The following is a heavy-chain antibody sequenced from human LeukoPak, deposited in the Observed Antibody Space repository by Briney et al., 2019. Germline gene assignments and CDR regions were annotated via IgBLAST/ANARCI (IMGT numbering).Heavy chain of an antibody. CDR3: AKDTGSSGWYHNYFDY. J-gene: IGHJ4*02. D-gene: IGHD6-19*01. Sequence: GGSLRLSCAASGFTFSSYGMHCVRQAPGKGLEWVAVISYDGSNRYYAGSVKGRFTISRDNSKNTLYLQMNSLRAEDTAVYYCAKDTGSSGWYHNYFDYWGQGTLVTVSS. V-gene: IGHV3-30*18. CDR1: GFTFSSYG. CDR2: ISYDGSNR.